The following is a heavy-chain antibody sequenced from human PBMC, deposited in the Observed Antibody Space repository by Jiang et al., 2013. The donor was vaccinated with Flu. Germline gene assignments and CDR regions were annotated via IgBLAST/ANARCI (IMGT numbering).Heavy chain of an antibody. D-gene: IGHD6-19*01. CDR2: NWNGGST. Sequence: NWNGGSTSYADSVKGRFTISRDNAKNSLYLQMNSLRAEDTALHYCARGVYSSGWEAFDYWGQGTLVTVSS. CDR3: ARGVYSSGWEAFDY. V-gene: IGHV3-20*03. J-gene: IGHJ4*02.